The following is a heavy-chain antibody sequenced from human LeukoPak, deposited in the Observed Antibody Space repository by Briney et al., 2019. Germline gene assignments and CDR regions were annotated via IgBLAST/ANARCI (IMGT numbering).Heavy chain of an antibody. CDR3: TTGLTIFGQLDY. Sequence: GGSLRLSCAASGFTFSSYAMSWVRQAPGKGLEWVSGISDSGDSTYYADSVKGRFTISRDNSKNTLYLQMNSLKTEDTAVYYCTTGLTIFGQLDYWGQGTLVTVSS. D-gene: IGHD3-3*01. V-gene: IGHV3-23*01. CDR1: GFTFSSYA. CDR2: ISDSGDST. J-gene: IGHJ4*02.